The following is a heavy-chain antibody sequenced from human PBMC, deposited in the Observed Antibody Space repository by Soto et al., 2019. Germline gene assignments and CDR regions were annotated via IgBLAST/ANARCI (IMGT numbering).Heavy chain of an antibody. CDR1: GYTVTSYG. V-gene: IGHV1-18*01. J-gene: IGHJ5*02. CDR2: ISAYNGNT. D-gene: IGHD6-19*01. Sequence: QVQLVQSGSEVKKHGASVKVSCKASGYTVTSYGSRWVRQAPVQGLEWMGWISAYNGNTSYAQKLQGRVTMTTDTSTSTAYMELRSLRSDDTAVYYCARESAVAALDPWGQGTLVTVSS. CDR3: ARESAVAALDP.